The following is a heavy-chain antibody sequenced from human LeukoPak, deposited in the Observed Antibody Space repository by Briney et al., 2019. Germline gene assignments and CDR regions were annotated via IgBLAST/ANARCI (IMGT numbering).Heavy chain of an antibody. V-gene: IGHV3-30-3*01. D-gene: IGHD5-24*01. CDR2: ISYDGSNK. Sequence: GGSLRLSCAASGFTFISYAMHWVRQAPGKGREWVAVISYDGSNKYYADSVKGRFTISRDNSKNTLYRQMNSLRAEDTAVYYCARAPLRMATILGSDYWGQGTLVTVSS. CDR3: ARAPLRMATILGSDY. CDR1: GFTFISYA. J-gene: IGHJ4*02.